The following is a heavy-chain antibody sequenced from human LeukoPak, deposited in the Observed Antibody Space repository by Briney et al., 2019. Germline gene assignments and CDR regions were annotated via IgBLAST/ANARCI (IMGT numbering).Heavy chain of an antibody. CDR1: GGSISSYY. J-gene: IGHJ4*02. Sequence: SEALSLTCTVSGGSISSYYWSWIRQPAGRGLEWIGRIYTSGSTNYNPSLKSRVTMSVDTSKNQFSLKLSSVTAADTAVYYCARDTEGSGYYYAFFDYWGQGTLVTVSS. CDR2: IYTSGST. D-gene: IGHD3-22*01. V-gene: IGHV4-4*07. CDR3: ARDTEGSGYYYAFFDY.